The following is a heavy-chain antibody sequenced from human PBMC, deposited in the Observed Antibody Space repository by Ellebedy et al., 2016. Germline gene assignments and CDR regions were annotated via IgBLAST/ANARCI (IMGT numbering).Heavy chain of an antibody. V-gene: IGHV6-1*01. Sequence: SQTLSLTCAISGDSVSSKSAAWNWIRQSPSRGLEWLGRTYYRSEWHNDYAMSAKSRITFNADTSNNQFSLHLNSLTPEDTAVYYCASGWAFEFWGQGALVTVSS. J-gene: IGHJ4*02. CDR3: ASGWAFEF. CDR1: GDSVSSKSAA. D-gene: IGHD1-26*01. CDR2: TYYRSEWHN.